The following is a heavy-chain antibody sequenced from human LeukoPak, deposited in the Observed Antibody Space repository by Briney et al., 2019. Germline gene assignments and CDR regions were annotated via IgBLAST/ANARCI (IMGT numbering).Heavy chain of an antibody. CDR1: GFTFSTYS. Sequence: GGSLRLSCAASGFTFSTYSMNWVRQAPGKGLEWVSYISSGSSIIYYADSVKGRFTISRDNAKNSLSLQMNSLRDEDTAVYYCARDPGSSTAVAVRYFDLWGRGSLVTVSS. CDR2: ISSGSSII. V-gene: IGHV3-48*02. D-gene: IGHD6-19*01. CDR3: ARDPGSSTAVAVRYFDL. J-gene: IGHJ2*01.